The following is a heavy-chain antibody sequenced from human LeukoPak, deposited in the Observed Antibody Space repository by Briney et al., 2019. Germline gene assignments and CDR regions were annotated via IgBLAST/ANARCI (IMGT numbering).Heavy chain of an antibody. CDR3: ARGIDDYSNYEALDY. D-gene: IGHD4-11*01. CDR2: INPNSGGT. J-gene: IGHJ4*02. CDR1: GYTFTGYY. V-gene: IGHV1-2*02. Sequence: ASVKVSCKASGYTFTGYYMHWVRQAPGQGLEWMGWINPNSGGTNYAQKFQGRVTMTRDTSISTAYMELSGLRSDDTAVYYCARGIDDYSNYEALDYWGQGTLVTVSS.